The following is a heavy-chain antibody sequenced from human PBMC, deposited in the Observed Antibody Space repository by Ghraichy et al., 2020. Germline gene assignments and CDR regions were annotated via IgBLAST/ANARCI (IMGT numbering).Heavy chain of an antibody. CDR1: GGSISSSSYY. CDR2: IYYSGST. CDR3: AEFHDSSGYYQFDY. D-gene: IGHD3-22*01. V-gene: IGHV4-39*01. Sequence: SETLSLTCTVSGGSISSSSYYWGWIRQPPGKGLEWIGSIYYSGSTYYNPSLKSRVTISVDTSKNQFSLKLSSVTAADTAVYYCAEFHDSSGYYQFDYWGQGTLVTVSS. J-gene: IGHJ4*02.